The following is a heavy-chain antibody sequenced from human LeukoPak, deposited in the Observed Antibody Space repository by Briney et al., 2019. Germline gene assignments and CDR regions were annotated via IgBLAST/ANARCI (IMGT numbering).Heavy chain of an antibody. CDR2: IYYSGST. V-gene: IGHV4-59*01. CDR3: ARGGSIAVLGNWFDP. Sequence: PSETLPLTCTVSGGSISSYYWSWIRQPPGKGLEWIGYIYYSGSTNYNPSLKSRVTISVDTSKNQFSLKLSSVTAADTAVYYCARGGSIAVLGNWFDPWGQGTLVTVSS. J-gene: IGHJ5*02. CDR1: GGSISSYY. D-gene: IGHD6-19*01.